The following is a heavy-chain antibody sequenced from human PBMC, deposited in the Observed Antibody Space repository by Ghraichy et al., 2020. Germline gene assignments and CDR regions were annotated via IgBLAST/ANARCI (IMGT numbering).Heavy chain of an antibody. V-gene: IGHV1-69*13. D-gene: IGHD1-26*01. CDR2: IIPIFGTA. CDR3: ARGGGPDGSYFHDAFDI. CDR1: GGTFSSYA. Sequence: SVKVSCKASGGTFSSYAISWVRQAPGQGLEWMGGIIPIFGTANYAQKFQGRVTITADESTSTAYMELSSLRSEDTAVYYCARGGGPDGSYFHDAFDIWGQGTMVTVSS. J-gene: IGHJ3*02.